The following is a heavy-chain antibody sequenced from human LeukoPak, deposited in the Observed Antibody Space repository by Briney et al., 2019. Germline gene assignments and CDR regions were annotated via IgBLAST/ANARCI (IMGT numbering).Heavy chain of an antibody. CDR2: ISSGSNYI. D-gene: IGHD3-10*01. CDR1: GFTFSSYS. V-gene: IGHV3-21*01. Sequence: PGGSLRLSCAASGFTFSSYSMSWVRQSPGKGLQWVSFISSGSNYIYYADSVKGRFTISRDNAKNSLYLQMNSLRAEDTAVYYCARVLQLLRFGESKSTDAFDIWGQGTMVTVSS. CDR3: ARVLQLLRFGESKSTDAFDI. J-gene: IGHJ3*02.